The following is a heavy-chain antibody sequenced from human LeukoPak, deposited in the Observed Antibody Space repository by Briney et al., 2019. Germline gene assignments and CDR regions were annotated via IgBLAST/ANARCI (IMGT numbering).Heavy chain of an antibody. Sequence: SETLSLTCTVSGGSISTSLDYWDWIRQPPGKGLEWIGSIYFSGSTYYTPSLKSRVTISLDTSKNQFSLKLSSVTAADTAVYYCARLQVGATFFDYWGQGTLVTVSS. D-gene: IGHD1-26*01. J-gene: IGHJ4*02. CDR2: IYFSGST. CDR1: GGSISTSLDY. V-gene: IGHV4-39*07. CDR3: ARLQVGATFFDY.